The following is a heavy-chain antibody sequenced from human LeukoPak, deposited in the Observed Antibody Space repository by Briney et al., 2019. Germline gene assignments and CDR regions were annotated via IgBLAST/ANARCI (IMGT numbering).Heavy chain of an antibody. Sequence: SETLSLTCTVSGGSISSSSYYWGWIRQPPGKGLEWIGSIYYSGSTYYSPSLKSRVTISVDTSKNQFSLNVSSVTAADTAVYYCARIGLGELSFLPEEAFDIWGQGTMVTVSS. D-gene: IGHD3-16*02. V-gene: IGHV4-39*07. CDR2: IYYSGST. CDR3: ARIGLGELSFLPEEAFDI. CDR1: GGSISSSSYY. J-gene: IGHJ3*02.